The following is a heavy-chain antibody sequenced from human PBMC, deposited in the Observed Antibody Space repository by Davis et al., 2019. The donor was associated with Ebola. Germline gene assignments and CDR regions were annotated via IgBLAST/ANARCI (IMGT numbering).Heavy chain of an antibody. D-gene: IGHD3-3*01. Sequence: SETLSLTCTVSGGSISSYYWSWIRQPPGKGLEWIGYIYYSGSTNYNPSLKSRVTISVDTSKNQFSLKLSSVTAADTAVYYCARGRSEGTIFGVVINYYYYYGMDVWGQGTTVTVSS. J-gene: IGHJ6*02. CDR2: IYYSGST. CDR3: ARGRSEGTIFGVVINYYYYYGMDV. CDR1: GGSISSYY. V-gene: IGHV4-59*01.